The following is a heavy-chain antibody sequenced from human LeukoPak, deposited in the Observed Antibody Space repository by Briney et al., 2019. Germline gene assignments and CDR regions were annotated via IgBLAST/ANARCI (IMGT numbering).Heavy chain of an antibody. J-gene: IGHJ4*02. Sequence: KASETLSLTCTVSGGFIRDSGYYWGWIRQPPGKGLEWIGTVFYSGRTYYNSSLQSRVTISVDTSKNQFSLRLSSVTPADTAIYYCARLSNDYGDYEGHYWGQGTLVTVPP. CDR2: VFYSGRT. D-gene: IGHD4-17*01. V-gene: IGHV4-39*01. CDR1: GGFIRDSGYY. CDR3: ARLSNDYGDYEGHY.